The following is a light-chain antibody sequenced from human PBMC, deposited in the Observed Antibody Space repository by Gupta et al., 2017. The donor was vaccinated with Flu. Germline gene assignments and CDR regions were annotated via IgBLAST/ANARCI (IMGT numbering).Light chain of an antibody. CDR2: DVS. J-gene: IGLJ1*01. CDR1: SGDVGGYNY. Sequence: SVTISCTGTSGDVGGYNYVSCYQQHAGKAPEVMIYDVSKRPSGVPDRFSGSKSGNTASLTISGLQAADEADYYCCSYAGNYAYVFGTGTKVTVL. CDR3: CSYAGNYAYV. V-gene: IGLV2-11*01.